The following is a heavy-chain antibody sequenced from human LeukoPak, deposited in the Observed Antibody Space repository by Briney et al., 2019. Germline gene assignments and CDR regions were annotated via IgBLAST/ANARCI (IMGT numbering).Heavy chain of an antibody. J-gene: IGHJ4*02. CDR1: GFTFSSYS. CDR3: ARGSSSAVAGRRADY. CDR2: ISSSSSYI. V-gene: IGHV3-21*01. Sequence: GGSLRLSCAASGFTFSSYSMNWVRQAPGKGLEWVSSISSSSSYIYYADSVKGRFTISRDNSKNTLYLQMNGLRAEDTAMYYCARGSSSAVAGRRADYWGQGTLVTVSS. D-gene: IGHD6-19*01.